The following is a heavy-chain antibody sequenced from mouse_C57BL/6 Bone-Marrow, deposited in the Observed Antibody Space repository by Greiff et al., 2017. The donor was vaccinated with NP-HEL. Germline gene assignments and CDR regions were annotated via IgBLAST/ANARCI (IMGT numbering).Heavy chain of an antibody. D-gene: IGHD2-2*01. J-gene: IGHJ4*01. V-gene: IGHV1-81*01. CDR2: IYPRSGNT. CDR3: ARGRAYGYDGDYYAMDY. CDR1: GYTFTSYG. Sequence: QVQLQQSGAELARPGASVKLSCKASGYTFTSYGISWVKQRTGQGLEWIGEIYPRSGNTYYNEKFKGKATLTADKSSSTAYMELRSLTSEDSAVYFCARGRAYGYDGDYYAMDYWGQGTSVTVSS.